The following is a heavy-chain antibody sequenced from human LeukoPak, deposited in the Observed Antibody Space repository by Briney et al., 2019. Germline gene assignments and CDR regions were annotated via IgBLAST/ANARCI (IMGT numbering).Heavy chain of an antibody. CDR2: IKEGGGDK. CDR1: GFTFSSYW. J-gene: IGHJ4*02. V-gene: IGHV3-7*04. Sequence: GGSLRLSCAASGFTFSSYWMRWVRQAPGRGLEWLANIKEGGGDKYYVDSVKGRFTISRDNAKKALYLQMNSLRDEDTAVYYCARGVGRDGYNVDYWGQGTLVTVSS. CDR3: ARGVGRDGYNVDY. D-gene: IGHD5-24*01.